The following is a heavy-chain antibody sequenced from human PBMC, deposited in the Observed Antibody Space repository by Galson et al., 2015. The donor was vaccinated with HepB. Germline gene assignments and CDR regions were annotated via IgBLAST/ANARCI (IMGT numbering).Heavy chain of an antibody. V-gene: IGHV3-11*05. CDR2: ISSSSSYT. Sequence: SLRLSCAASGFTFSDYYMSWIRQAPGKGLEWVSYISSSSSYTNYADSVKGRFTISRDNAKNSLYLQVNSLRAEDTAVYYCARDLGGYDGTGWGHWGQGTLVTVSS. CDR3: ARDLGGYDGTGWGH. J-gene: IGHJ4*02. CDR1: GFTFSDYY. D-gene: IGHD5-12*01.